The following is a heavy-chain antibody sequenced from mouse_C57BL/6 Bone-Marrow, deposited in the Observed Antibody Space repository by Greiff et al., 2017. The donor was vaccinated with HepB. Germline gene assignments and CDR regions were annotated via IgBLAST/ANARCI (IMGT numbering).Heavy chain of an antibody. V-gene: IGHV2-5*01. CDR3: AKKANFYWYFDV. D-gene: IGHD4-1*01. CDR1: GFSLTSYG. CDR2: IWRGGST. J-gene: IGHJ1*03. Sequence: VKLQESGPGLVQPSQSLSITCTVSGFSLTSYGVHWVRQSPGKGLEWLGVIWRGGSTDYNAAFMSRLSITKDNSKSQVFFKMNSLQADDTSIYYCAKKANFYWYFDVWGTGTTVTVSS.